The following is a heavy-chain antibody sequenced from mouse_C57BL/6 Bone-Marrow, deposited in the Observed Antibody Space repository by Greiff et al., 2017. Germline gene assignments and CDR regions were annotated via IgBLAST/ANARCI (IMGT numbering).Heavy chain of an antibody. D-gene: IGHD2-12*01. CDR1: GFNIKDDY. CDR3: TPYYSEAY. V-gene: IGHV14-4*01. Sequence: VQLQQSGAELVRPGASVKLSCTASGFNIKDDYMHWVKQRPEQGLEWIGWIDPENGDTESASKFQGKATITADPSSNTAYLQLSSLTSEDTAVYYCTPYYSEAYWGQGTLVTVSA. J-gene: IGHJ3*01. CDR2: IDPENGDT.